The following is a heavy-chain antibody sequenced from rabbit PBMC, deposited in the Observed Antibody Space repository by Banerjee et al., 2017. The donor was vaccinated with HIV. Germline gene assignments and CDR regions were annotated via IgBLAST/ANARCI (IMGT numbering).Heavy chain of an antibody. CDR3: ARGGAGYAAYGYGSDL. Sequence: QSLEESGGDLVKPGASLTLTCTASGFSFSSSYWICWVRQAPGKGLEWIACIYAGSSGSTFYASWAKGRFTISKTSSTTVTLQMTSLAAADTATYFCARGGAGYAAYGYGSDLWGPGTLVTVS. V-gene: IGHV1S40*01. D-gene: IGHD6-1*01. CDR2: IYAGSSGST. J-gene: IGHJ4*01. CDR1: GFSFSSSYW.